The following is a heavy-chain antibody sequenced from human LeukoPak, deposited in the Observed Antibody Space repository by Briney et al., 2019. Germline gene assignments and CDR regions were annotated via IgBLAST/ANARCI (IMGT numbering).Heavy chain of an antibody. Sequence: SETLSLTCTVSGGSISSGSYYWSWIRQPAGKGLEWIGRIYTSGSTNYNPSLKSRVTISVDTSTNHFSLRLTSVTAADTAIYYCAAMTTGTMYSYFFDSWGQGTLLTVSS. D-gene: IGHD4-17*01. CDR2: IYTSGST. CDR3: AAMTTGTMYSYFFDS. CDR1: GGSISSGSYY. J-gene: IGHJ4*02. V-gene: IGHV4-61*02.